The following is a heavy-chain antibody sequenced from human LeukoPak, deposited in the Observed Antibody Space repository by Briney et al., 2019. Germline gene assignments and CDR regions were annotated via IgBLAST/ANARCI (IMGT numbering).Heavy chain of an antibody. Sequence: APVKVSCKASGYTFTSYGISWVRQAPGQGLEWMGWISAYNGNTNYAQKLQGRVTMTTDTSTSTAYMELRSLRSDDTAVYYCARAPLPAAAEGYWFDPWGQGTLVTVSS. CDR3: ARAPLPAAAEGYWFDP. V-gene: IGHV1-18*01. CDR1: GYTFTSYG. J-gene: IGHJ5*02. CDR2: ISAYNGNT. D-gene: IGHD2-2*01.